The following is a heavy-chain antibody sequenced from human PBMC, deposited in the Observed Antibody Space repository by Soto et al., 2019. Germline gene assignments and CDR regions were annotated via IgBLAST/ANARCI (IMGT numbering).Heavy chain of an antibody. D-gene: IGHD6-19*01. CDR2: IKDSGYT. CDR1: GGSFSDNY. CDR3: AHHSGRAFDY. V-gene: IGHV4-34*01. Sequence: QVQLQQWGAGLLQPSETLSLTCDVSGGSFSDNYWIWIRQPPGEGLEWIGEIKDSGYTKFNPSLKSRVTVSVDTSKHQFSLKLSSVTAADTAVYYCAHHSGRAFDYWGRGTLVTVSS. J-gene: IGHJ4*02.